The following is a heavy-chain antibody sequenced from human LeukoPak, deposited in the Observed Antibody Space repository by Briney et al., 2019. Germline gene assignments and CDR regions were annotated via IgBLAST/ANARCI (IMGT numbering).Heavy chain of an antibody. J-gene: IGHJ6*02. CDR1: GFTFSSYA. Sequence: GGSLSLSCAASGFTFSSYAMSWVRQAPGKGLEWVSAISGSGGSTYYADSVKGRFTISRDNSKNTLYLQMNSLRAEDTAVYYCSQQLVRPYYYYGMDVWGQGTTVTVSS. D-gene: IGHD6-13*01. CDR3: SQQLVRPYYYYGMDV. V-gene: IGHV3-23*01. CDR2: ISGSGGST.